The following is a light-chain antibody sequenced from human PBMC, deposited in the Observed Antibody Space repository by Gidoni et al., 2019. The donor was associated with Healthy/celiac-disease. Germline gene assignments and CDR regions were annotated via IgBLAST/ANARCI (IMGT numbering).Light chain of an antibody. J-gene: IGKJ3*01. Sequence: DIQMTQSPSSLAASVGDRVTIPCRASQSISSYLNWYQQKPGKAPTLLIYAASSLQSGVPSRFSGSGSGTDFTLTISSLQLEDFATYYCQQSYSTRGFTFGPGTKVDIK. CDR2: AAS. CDR3: QQSYSTRGFT. V-gene: IGKV1-39*01. CDR1: QSISSY.